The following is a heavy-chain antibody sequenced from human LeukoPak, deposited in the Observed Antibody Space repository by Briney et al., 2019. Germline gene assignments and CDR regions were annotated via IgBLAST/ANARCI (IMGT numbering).Heavy chain of an antibody. CDR2: IRSKAYGGTT. Sequence: GGSLRLSCTASGFTFGDYAMSWFRQAPGKGLEWVGFIRSKAYGGTTVYAASVKGRFTISRDDSKSIAYLQMNSLKTEDTAVYYCTRDHSLRYFDWLLSEYDYWGQGTLVTVSS. D-gene: IGHD3-9*01. CDR3: TRDHSLRYFDWLLSEYDY. V-gene: IGHV3-49*03. J-gene: IGHJ4*02. CDR1: GFTFGDYA.